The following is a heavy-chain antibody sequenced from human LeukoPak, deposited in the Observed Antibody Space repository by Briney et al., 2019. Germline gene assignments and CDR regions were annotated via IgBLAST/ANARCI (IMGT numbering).Heavy chain of an antibody. J-gene: IGHJ5*02. CDR2: ISGSGGST. D-gene: IGHD6-19*01. CDR3: AEDGGISSGWYGNWFDP. V-gene: IGHV3-23*01. CDR1: GFTFSSYG. Sequence: GGSLRLSCAASGFTFSSYGMHWVRQAPGKGLEWVSGISGSGGSTYYADSVKGRFTISRDNSKNALYLQMNSLRVEDTAVYYCAEDGGISSGWYGNWFDPWGQGTLVTVSS.